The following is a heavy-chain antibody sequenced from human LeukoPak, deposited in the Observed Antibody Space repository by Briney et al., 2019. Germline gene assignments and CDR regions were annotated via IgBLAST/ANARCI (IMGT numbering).Heavy chain of an antibody. CDR3: ARDRRQLWGAGYYFDY. V-gene: IGHV4-30-4*07. D-gene: IGHD5-18*01. CDR1: GGSISSGGYS. J-gene: IGHJ4*02. CDR2: IYYSGST. Sequence: PSQTLSLTCAVSGGSISSGGYSWSWIRQPPGKGLEWIGYIYYSGSTYYNPSLKSRVTISVDTSKNQFSLKLSSVTAADTAVYYCARDRRQLWGAGYYFDYWGQGTLVTVSS.